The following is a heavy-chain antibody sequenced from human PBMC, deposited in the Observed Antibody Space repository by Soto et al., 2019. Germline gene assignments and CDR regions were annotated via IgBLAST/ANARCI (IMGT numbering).Heavy chain of an antibody. J-gene: IGHJ3*02. CDR3: TTTFGDNDDDAFDI. D-gene: IGHD3-10*01. CDR2: IKARDDGGTA. CDR1: GFTFGFAC. Sequence: EGRLVESGGAFVKPGGSLRLSCAASGFTFGFACLNWVRQAPGKGLEWVGRIKARDDGGTADVAAPVTGRFSISRDDSKNTLFLHMNGLESEDTAVYYCTTTFGDNDDDAFDIWGQGTLVAVSS. V-gene: IGHV3-15*07.